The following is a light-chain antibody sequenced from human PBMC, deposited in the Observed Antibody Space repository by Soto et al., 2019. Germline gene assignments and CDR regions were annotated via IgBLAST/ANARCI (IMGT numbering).Light chain of an antibody. Sequence: IVLTQSPGTLSLSPGERATLSCRASQTVSSSYLTWYQQKPGQAPRLLIYGASSRATGIPDRFSGSGSETDFTLTISRLEPEDFAVYYCLHLKRFGQGTKVEIK. CDR3: LHLKR. CDR1: QTVSSSY. CDR2: GAS. V-gene: IGKV3-20*01. J-gene: IGKJ1*01.